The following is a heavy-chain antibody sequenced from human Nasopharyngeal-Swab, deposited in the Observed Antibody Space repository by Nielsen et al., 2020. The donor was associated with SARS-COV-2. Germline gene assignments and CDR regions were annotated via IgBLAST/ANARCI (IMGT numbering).Heavy chain of an antibody. CDR1: GFTFSSYW. CDR2: IKQDGSEK. V-gene: IGHV3-7*03. CDR3: AKLVGAVAGHFDY. D-gene: IGHD6-19*01. J-gene: IGHJ4*02. Sequence: GGSLRLSCAASGFTFSSYWMSWVRQAPGKGLEWVANIKQDGSEKYYVDSVKGRFTISRDNAKNSLYLQMNSLRAEDTAVYYCAKLVGAVAGHFDYWGQGTLVTVSS.